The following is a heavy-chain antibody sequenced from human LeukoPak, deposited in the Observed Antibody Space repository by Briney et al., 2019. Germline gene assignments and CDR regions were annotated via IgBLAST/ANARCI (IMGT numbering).Heavy chain of an antibody. CDR2: ISWNSGSI. Sequence: AGGSLRLSCAASGFTFDDYAMHWVRQAPGKGLEWVSGISWNSGSIGYADSVKGRFTISRDNAKNSLYLQMNSLRAEDTAVYYCARVSGFSGLAFDYWGQGTLVTVSS. V-gene: IGHV3-9*01. CDR1: GFTFDDYA. D-gene: IGHD6-19*01. CDR3: ARVSGFSGLAFDY. J-gene: IGHJ4*02.